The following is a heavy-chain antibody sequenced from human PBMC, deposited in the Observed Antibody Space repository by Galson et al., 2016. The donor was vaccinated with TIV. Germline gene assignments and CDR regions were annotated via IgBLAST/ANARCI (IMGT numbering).Heavy chain of an antibody. J-gene: IGHJ6*03. CDR3: ARIGGGYRHYYYYYYMDV. Sequence: PALVKPTQTLTLTCTVSGFSLSNARMGVSWIRQPPGKALEWLAHIFSNDEKSYSTSLKSRLTISKDTYKSQVVLTMTNMDPEDTATHYWARIGGGYRHYYYYYYMDVWGKGATVTVSS. CDR2: IFSNDEK. V-gene: IGHV2-26*01. CDR1: GFSLSNARMG. D-gene: IGHD1-26*01.